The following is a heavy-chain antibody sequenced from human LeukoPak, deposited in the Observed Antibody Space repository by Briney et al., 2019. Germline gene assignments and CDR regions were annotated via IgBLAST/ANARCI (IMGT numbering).Heavy chain of an antibody. CDR3: ARGDQAFDY. Sequence: SQTLSLTCAISGDSVSSNTAVWNCIRQSPSRGLEWLGRTYYRSKWTNNHAVSVKSRIIINPDTSENQFSLQLNSMTPEDTAVYYCARGDQAFDYWGQGSLVTVSS. D-gene: IGHD2-2*01. CDR2: TYYRSKWTN. CDR1: GDSVSSNTAV. V-gene: IGHV6-1*01. J-gene: IGHJ4*02.